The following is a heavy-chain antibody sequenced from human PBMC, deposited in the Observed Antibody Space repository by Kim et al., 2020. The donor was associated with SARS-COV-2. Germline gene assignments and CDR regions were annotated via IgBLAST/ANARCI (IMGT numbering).Heavy chain of an antibody. Sequence: SETPSLTCTVSGGSISSSSYYWGWIRQPPGKGLEWIGSIYYSGSTYYNPSLKSRVTISVDTSKNQFSLKLSSVTAADTAVYYCARQFYAYYFDYWGQGTLVTVSS. D-gene: IGHD2-2*01. J-gene: IGHJ4*02. CDR3: ARQFYAYYFDY. CDR2: IYYSGST. CDR1: GGSISSSSYY. V-gene: IGHV4-39*01.